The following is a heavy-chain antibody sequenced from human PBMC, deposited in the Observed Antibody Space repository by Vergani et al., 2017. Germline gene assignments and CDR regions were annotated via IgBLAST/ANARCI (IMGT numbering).Heavy chain of an antibody. CDR2: FVPEDGET. V-gene: IGHV1-24*01. J-gene: IGHJ6*02. CDR1: GYTLTELS. Sequence: QVQLVQSGAEVKKPGASVKVSCKVSGYTLTELSMHWVRQAPGKGLGWMGGFVPEDGETIYAQKFQGRVTMTEDTSTDTAYMELSSLRSEDTAVYYCATPRLRFSYYCYYGMDVWGQGTTVTVSS. D-gene: IGHD5-12*01. CDR3: ATPRLRFSYYCYYGMDV.